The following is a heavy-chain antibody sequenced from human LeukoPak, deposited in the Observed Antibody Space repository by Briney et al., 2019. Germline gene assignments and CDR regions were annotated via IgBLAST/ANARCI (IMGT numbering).Heavy chain of an antibody. CDR2: ISGDGGST. Sequence: GSLTLSSAVSGFTFNDYAMNGGRQAPGKGLEWGSFISGDGGSTYYADSVKGRFTISRDNSRHSLYLQMNSLRLGDTALYYCATDCSGNRCYSLWGQGTLVTVSS. CDR1: GFTFNDYA. D-gene: IGHD2-15*01. CDR3: ATDCSGNRCYSL. J-gene: IGHJ4*02. V-gene: IGHV3-43*02.